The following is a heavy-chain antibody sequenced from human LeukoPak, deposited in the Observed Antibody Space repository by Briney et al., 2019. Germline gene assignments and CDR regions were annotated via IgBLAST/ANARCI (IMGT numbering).Heavy chain of an antibody. J-gene: IGHJ4*02. V-gene: IGHV3-23*01. D-gene: IGHD3-22*01. CDR1: GFTFSSYA. CDR2: ISGSGGST. CDR3: AKHTYYDSSGYYSHY. Sequence: PGGSLRLSCAASGFTFSSYAMSWVRQAPGKGLEWVSAISGSGGSTYYADSVKGRFTISRDNSKNTLYLQMNSLRAEDTAVYYCAKHTYYDSSGYYSHYWGQGTLVTVSS.